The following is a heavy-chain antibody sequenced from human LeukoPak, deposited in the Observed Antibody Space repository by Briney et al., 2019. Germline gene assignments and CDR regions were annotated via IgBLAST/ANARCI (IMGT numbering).Heavy chain of an antibody. Sequence: SVKVSCKASGGTFSSYAISWVRQAPGQGLEWMGGIIPVFGTANYAQKFQGRVTITTDESTSTAYMELSSLRSEDTAVYYCARVGTAMVKAPGYYYYMDVWGKGTTVTVSS. CDR2: IIPVFGTA. J-gene: IGHJ6*03. CDR1: GGTFSSYA. D-gene: IGHD5-18*01. V-gene: IGHV1-69*05. CDR3: ARVGTAMVKAPGYYYYMDV.